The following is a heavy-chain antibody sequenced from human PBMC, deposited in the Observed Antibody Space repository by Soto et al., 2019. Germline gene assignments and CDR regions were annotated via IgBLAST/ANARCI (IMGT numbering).Heavy chain of an antibody. CDR3: AKEGRLTRGVIFDY. J-gene: IGHJ4*02. CDR2: ISDDGTKK. CDR1: GFPFSNYG. V-gene: IGHV3-30*18. D-gene: IGHD3-10*01. Sequence: PGGSLSLSCAASGFPFSNYGMHWVRQAPGKGLEWVAVISDDGTKKYFADSMKGRFTISRDNSKNTLFLQMNSLRPEDTAIYYCAKEGRLTRGVIFDYWGQGSLVTVSS.